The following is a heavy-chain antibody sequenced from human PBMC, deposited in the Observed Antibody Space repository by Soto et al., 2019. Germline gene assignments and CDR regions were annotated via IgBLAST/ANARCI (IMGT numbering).Heavy chain of an antibody. D-gene: IGHD3-10*01. V-gene: IGHV1-69*02. J-gene: IGHJ6*03. CDR2: IIPILGIA. CDR3: ASEESYGSGSYYLPQPYYRDI. Sequence: GASVKVSCKASGGTFSSYTISWVRQAPGQGLEWMGRIIPILGIANYAQKFQGRVTITAGKSTSTAYMELSSLRSEDTAVYYCASEESYGSGSYYLPQPYYRDILGNGTTFTDSS. CDR1: GGTFSSYT.